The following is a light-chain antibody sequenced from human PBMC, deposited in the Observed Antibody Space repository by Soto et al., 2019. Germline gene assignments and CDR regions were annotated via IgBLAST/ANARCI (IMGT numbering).Light chain of an antibody. CDR3: QQSYRTPHT. CDR1: RGVGAY. CDR2: AAS. J-gene: IGKJ2*01. V-gene: IGKV1-39*01. Sequence: DIQMTQSPSSLSASVGDRVTIISRAGRGVGAYLLWYQQRQGRAPKLLIYAASNLLSGVPSRFSGSGSGTNFTLTVSSLQPEDFATYYCQQSYRTPHTFGPGTKLETK.